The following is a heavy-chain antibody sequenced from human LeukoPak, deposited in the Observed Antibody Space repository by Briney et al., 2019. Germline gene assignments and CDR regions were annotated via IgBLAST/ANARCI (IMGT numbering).Heavy chain of an antibody. CDR1: GGTFSSYA. CDR2: IIPIFGAA. Sequence: SVKVSCKASGGTFSSYAISWVRQAPGQGLEWMGRIIPIFGAANYAQKFQGRVTITTDESTSTAYMELSSLRSEDTAVYYCARVAVIAITDYFDYWGQGTLVTVSS. V-gene: IGHV1-69*05. D-gene: IGHD2-21*01. J-gene: IGHJ4*02. CDR3: ARVAVIAITDYFDY.